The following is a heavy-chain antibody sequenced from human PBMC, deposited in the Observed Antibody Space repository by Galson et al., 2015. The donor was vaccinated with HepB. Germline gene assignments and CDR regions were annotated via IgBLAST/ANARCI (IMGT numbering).Heavy chain of an antibody. CDR1: GFTFTSSA. D-gene: IGHD3-10*01. CDR3: AVLLRFNYYGSGGDGMDV. CDR2: IVVGSGNT. V-gene: IGHV1-58*01. J-gene: IGHJ6*02. Sequence: SVKVSCKASGFTFTSSAVQWVRQARGQRLEWIGWIVVGSGNTNYAQKFQERVTITRDMSTSTAYMELTSLRSEDTAVYYCAVLLRFNYYGSGGDGMDVWGQGTTVTVSS.